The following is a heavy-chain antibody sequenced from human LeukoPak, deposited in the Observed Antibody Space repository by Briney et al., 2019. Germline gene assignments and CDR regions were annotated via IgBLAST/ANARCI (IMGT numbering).Heavy chain of an antibody. CDR2: ISGSGGSA. CDR1: GFTFSSYA. J-gene: IGHJ5*02. CDR3: AKSPTAAGPNWFDP. V-gene: IGHV3-23*01. Sequence: GGSLRLSCAASGFTFSSYAMSWVRQAPGKGLEWVSAISGSGGSAYYADSVKGRFTISRDNSKNTPYLQMNSLRAEDTAVYYCAKSPTAAGPNWFDPWGQGTLVTVSS. D-gene: IGHD4-17*01.